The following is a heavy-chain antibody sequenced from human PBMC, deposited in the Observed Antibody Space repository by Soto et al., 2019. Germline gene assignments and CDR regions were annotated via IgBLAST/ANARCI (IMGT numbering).Heavy chain of an antibody. D-gene: IGHD1-1*01. Sequence: QVHLVQSGAEVKKPGASVKVSCKGSGYGFTTYGITWVRQAPGQGLERMAWISAHNGNTNYAQKLQGRVTVTRDTSTSTAYMKMRSLRADDTAVYYCARGGYGDYWGQGALVTVSS. V-gene: IGHV1-18*01. CDR1: GYGFTTYG. CDR2: ISAHNGNT. CDR3: ARGGYGDY. J-gene: IGHJ4*02.